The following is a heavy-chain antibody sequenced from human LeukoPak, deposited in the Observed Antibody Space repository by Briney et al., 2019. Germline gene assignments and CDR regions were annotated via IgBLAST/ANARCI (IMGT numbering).Heavy chain of an antibody. CDR3: ARGYRPYYFDY. D-gene: IGHD1-26*01. CDR1: GGSISSSSYY. V-gene: IGHV4-61*01. CDR2: IYYSGST. J-gene: IGHJ4*02. Sequence: PSETLSLTCTVSGGSISSSSYYWSWIRQPPGKGLEWIGYIYYSGSTNYNPSLKSRVTISVDTSKNQFSLKLSSVTAADTAVYYCARGYRPYYFDYWGQGTLVTVSS.